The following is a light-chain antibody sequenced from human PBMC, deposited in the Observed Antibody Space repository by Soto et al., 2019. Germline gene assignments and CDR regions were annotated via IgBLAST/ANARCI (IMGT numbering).Light chain of an antibody. CDR3: QQYGSSPWT. CDR1: QSVSSSY. CDR2: GAS. Sequence: EVVLAQSPGTLSLSPGERATLSCRASQSVSSSYLAWYQQKLGQAPRLLIYGASFRATGIPDRFSGSGSGTDFTLTINRLEPEDFAVYYCQQYGSSPWTFGQGTKVENK. V-gene: IGKV3-20*01. J-gene: IGKJ1*01.